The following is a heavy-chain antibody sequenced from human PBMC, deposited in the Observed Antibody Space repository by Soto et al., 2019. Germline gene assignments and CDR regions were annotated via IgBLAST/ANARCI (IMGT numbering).Heavy chain of an antibody. D-gene: IGHD3-3*01. V-gene: IGHV4-59*01. Sequence: XGTLSLTCTVSGGSISSYYWSWIRQPPGKGLEWIGYIYYSGSTNYNPSLKSRVTISVDTSKNQFSLKLSSVTAADTAVYYCATSGHDFWSGSFDYWGQGTLVTVSS. CDR3: ATSGHDFWSGSFDY. J-gene: IGHJ4*02. CDR1: GGSISSYY. CDR2: IYYSGST.